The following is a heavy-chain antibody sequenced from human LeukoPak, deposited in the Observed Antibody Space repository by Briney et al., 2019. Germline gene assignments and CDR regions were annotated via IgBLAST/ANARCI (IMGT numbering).Heavy chain of an antibody. CDR3: ARVRNRGYYTPFDY. V-gene: IGHV1-2*02. Sequence: ASVKVSCKASGYTFTGYYMHWVRQAPGQGLEWMGWINPNSGGTNYAQKFQGRVTMTRDTSISTAYMELSRLRSDDTAMYYCARVRNRGYYTPFDYWGQGTLVTVSS. CDR2: INPNSGGT. D-gene: IGHD3-3*01. J-gene: IGHJ4*02. CDR1: GYTFTGYY.